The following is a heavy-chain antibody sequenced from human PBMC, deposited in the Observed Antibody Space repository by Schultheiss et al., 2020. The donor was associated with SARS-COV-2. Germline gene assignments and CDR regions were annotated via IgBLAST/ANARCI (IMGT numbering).Heavy chain of an antibody. CDR1: GFTFSSYE. J-gene: IGHJ4*02. Sequence: GGSLRLSCAASGFTFSSYEMNWVRQAPGKGLEWVSYISSSGSTIYYADSVKGRFTISRDNAKNSLYLQMNSLRAEDTAVYYCARRGSSSWYDYWGQGTLVTVSS. CDR3: ARRGSSSWYDY. D-gene: IGHD6-13*01. CDR2: ISSSGSTI. V-gene: IGHV3-48*03.